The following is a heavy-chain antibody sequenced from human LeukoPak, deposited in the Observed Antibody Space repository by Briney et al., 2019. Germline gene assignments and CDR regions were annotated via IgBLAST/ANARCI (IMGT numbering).Heavy chain of an antibody. D-gene: IGHD5-18*01. CDR3: TRVRGYSYADDAFDI. V-gene: IGHV3-20*01. CDR1: GFAFDDYG. Sequence: GRSLRLSCAASGFAFDDYGMSWVRQAPGKGLEWVSGINWNGGSTGYADSVKGRFTISRDNAKNSLYLQMNSLGVEDTALYHCTRVRGYSYADDAFDIWGQGTMVTVSS. J-gene: IGHJ3*02. CDR2: INWNGGST.